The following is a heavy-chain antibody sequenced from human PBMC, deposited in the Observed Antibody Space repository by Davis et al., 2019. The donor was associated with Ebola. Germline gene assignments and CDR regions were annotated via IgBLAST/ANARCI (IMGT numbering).Heavy chain of an antibody. V-gene: IGHV1-18*04. CDR2: ISAYNGNT. D-gene: IGHD6-19*01. CDR3: ARDGYSSGWYNYGGFDY. CDR1: GYTFTSYG. J-gene: IGHJ4*02. Sequence: ASVQVSCKASGYTFTSYGISWVRQAPGHGLEWMGWISAYNGNTNYAQKLQGRVTMTTDTSTSTAYMELRSLRSDDTAVYYCARDGYSSGWYNYGGFDYWGQGTLVTVSS.